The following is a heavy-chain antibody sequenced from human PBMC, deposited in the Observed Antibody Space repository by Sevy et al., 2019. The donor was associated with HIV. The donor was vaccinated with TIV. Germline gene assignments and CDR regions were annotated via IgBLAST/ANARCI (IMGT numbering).Heavy chain of an antibody. V-gene: IGHV3-7*01. CDR1: GFTFTNYW. D-gene: IGHD5-12*01. J-gene: IGHJ4*02. Sequence: GGSLRLSCVASGFTFTNYWISWVRQTPGKGLEWVATIKQDESEKYYLDSVKCRFANSRDNGKKSVSLQMNGLSAEDTTLEYCAREEGGDNWRPYYFDSWGQGTLVTVSS. CDR3: AREEGGDNWRPYYFDS. CDR2: IKQDESEK.